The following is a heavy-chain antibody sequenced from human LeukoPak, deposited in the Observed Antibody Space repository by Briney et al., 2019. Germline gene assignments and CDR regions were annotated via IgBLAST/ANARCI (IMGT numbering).Heavy chain of an antibody. J-gene: IGHJ4*02. Sequence: GGSLRLSCAASGFTFSNYAMSWVRQAPAGGLEWVSSLRGDGETFYADSVKGRFTISRDNSKNTLYLQMNSLRAEDTAVYYCARVIAVAGTGMDYFDYWGQGTLVTVSS. D-gene: IGHD6-19*01. CDR2: LRGDGET. CDR3: ARVIAVAGTGMDYFDY. CDR1: GFTFSNYA. V-gene: IGHV3-23*01.